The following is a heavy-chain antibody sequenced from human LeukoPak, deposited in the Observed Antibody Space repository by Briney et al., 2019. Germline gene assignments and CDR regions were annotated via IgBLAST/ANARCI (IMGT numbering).Heavy chain of an antibody. CDR3: ARDPQEEEWFDP. V-gene: IGHV1-46*01. Sequence: ASVKVSCKASGYTFTSYYMHWVRQAPGQGLEWMGIINPSGGSTSYAQKFQGRVTMTRDTSISTAYMELSRLRSDDTAVYYCARDPQEEEWFDPWGQGTLVTVSS. J-gene: IGHJ5*02. CDR2: INPSGGST. CDR1: GYTFTSYY.